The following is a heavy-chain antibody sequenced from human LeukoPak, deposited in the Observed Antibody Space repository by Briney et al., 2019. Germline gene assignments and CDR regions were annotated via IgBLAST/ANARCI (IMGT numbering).Heavy chain of an antibody. V-gene: IGHV3-30*10. D-gene: IGHD1-20*01. Sequence: QPGRSLRLSCVASGFTFSDYALHWVRQAPGKGLEWVAVISYGGTHEYYTYSVKGRFTISRDNSNNTLHIQMNSLRPEDTSVSYCARNKAITGFFGMDVWGLGTTVTVTS. CDR1: GFTFSDYA. J-gene: IGHJ6*02. CDR2: ISYGGTHE. CDR3: ARNKAITGFFGMDV.